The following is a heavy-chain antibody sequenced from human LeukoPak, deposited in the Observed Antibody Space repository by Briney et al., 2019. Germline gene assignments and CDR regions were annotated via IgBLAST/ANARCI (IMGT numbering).Heavy chain of an antibody. V-gene: IGHV3-66*02. CDR3: ARLPSY. CDR2: IYIDGSE. Sequence: GGSLRLSCAAPGVTASSHYMTWVRQAPGKGLEWVSVIYIDGSEYYADSVKGRFTISRDHSKNTLYLQLNSLRPEDTAVYYCARLPSYWGQGTLVTVSS. J-gene: IGHJ4*02. CDR1: GVTASSHY.